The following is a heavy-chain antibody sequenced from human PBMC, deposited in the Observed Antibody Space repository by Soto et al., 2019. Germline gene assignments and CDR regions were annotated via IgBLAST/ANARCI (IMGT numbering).Heavy chain of an antibody. D-gene: IGHD4-17*01. CDR3: TTFPGDLDFDY. V-gene: IGHV3-15*01. CDR2: IKSKTDGGTT. CDR1: GFTFSNAL. J-gene: IGHJ4*02. Sequence: PGGSLRLSCAASGFTFSNALMSWVRQAPGKGLEWVGRIKSKTDGGTTDYAAPVKGRFTISRDDSKNTLYLQMNSLKTEDTAVYYCTTFPGDLDFDYWGQGPLVTVSS.